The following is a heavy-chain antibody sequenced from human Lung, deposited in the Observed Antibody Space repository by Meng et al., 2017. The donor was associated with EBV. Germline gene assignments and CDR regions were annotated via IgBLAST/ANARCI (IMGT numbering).Heavy chain of an antibody. CDR1: GGSFSTHT. D-gene: IGHD1-14*01. CDR3: ARGRRNEPLFDY. J-gene: IGHJ4*02. CDR2: LIAVFDKT. Sequence: QVQLGESGVEVKNPGSAVKVACKTSGGSFSTHTFSWVRQAPGQGLEWMGGLIAVFDKTKAAPRFQDRVAFTADESTSTAYMELSSLTFDDTAVYFCARGRRNEPLFDYWGQGTLVTVSS. V-gene: IGHV1-69*13.